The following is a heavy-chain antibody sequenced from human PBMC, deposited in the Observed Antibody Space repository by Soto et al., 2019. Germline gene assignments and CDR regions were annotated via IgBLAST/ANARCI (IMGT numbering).Heavy chain of an antibody. D-gene: IGHD6-13*01. CDR2: ISYDGSNK. J-gene: IGHJ6*01. Sequence: QVQLVESGGGVVQPGRSLRLSCAASGFTFSSYAMHWVHQAPGKGLEWVAVISYDGSNKYYADSVKGRFTISRDNSKNTLYLQMNSLRAEDTAVYYCARELANYYYYGMDVW. CDR1: GFTFSSYA. V-gene: IGHV3-30-3*01. CDR3: ARELANYYYYGMDV.